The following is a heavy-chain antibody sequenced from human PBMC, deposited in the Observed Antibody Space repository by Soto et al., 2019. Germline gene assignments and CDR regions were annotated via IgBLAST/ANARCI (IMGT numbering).Heavy chain of an antibody. V-gene: IGHV3-74*01. CDR3: ARISSSSSRPWEADYGMDV. J-gene: IGHJ6*02. CDR1: GFTFSTYW. Sequence: GGSLRLSCAASGFTFSTYWMHWVRQAPGKGLVWVSRINPDGSTTGYADSVKARLTITKDTSKNQVVLTMTNMDPVDTATYYCARISSSSSRPWEADYGMDVWGQGTTVTVSS. D-gene: IGHD6-6*01. CDR2: INPDGSTT.